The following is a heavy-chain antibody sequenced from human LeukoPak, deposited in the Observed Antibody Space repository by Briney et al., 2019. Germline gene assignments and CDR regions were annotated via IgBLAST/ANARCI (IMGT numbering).Heavy chain of an antibody. CDR1: GFTFSSYG. D-gene: IGHD3-3*01. CDR2: INQDGSEK. J-gene: IGHJ4*02. V-gene: IGHV3-7*01. CDR3: ARDRSTDFWSGYYTNYFDY. Sequence: GGSLRLSCAASGFTFSSYGMHWVRQAPGKGLEWVATINQDGSEKYYVDSVKGRFTISRDNAKNSLYMQMNSLRAEDTAVYYCARDRSTDFWSGYYTNYFDYWGQGTLVTVSS.